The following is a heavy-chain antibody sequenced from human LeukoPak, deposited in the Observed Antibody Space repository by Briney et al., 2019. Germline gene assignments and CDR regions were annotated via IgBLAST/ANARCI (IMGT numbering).Heavy chain of an antibody. CDR2: ISGYNGNT. CDR1: GYTFTRYG. D-gene: IGHD3-9*01. J-gene: IGHJ4*02. CDR3: ARAGYDILTLAPDPANDY. V-gene: IGHV1-18*01. Sequence: ASVQVSCKASGYTFTRYGISWVRQAPGQGLEWMGWISGYNGNTKYAQKFQGRGTMTTDTSTSTASMELRSLRSDDTAVYYCARAGYDILTLAPDPANDYWGQGILVTVSS.